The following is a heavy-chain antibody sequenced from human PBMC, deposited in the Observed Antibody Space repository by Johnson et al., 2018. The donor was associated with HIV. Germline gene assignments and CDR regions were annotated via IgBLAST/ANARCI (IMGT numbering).Heavy chain of an antibody. CDR2: INWNGGST. CDR3: ARGGPIAVETTGAFDI. CDR1: GFTFSSYA. D-gene: IGHD6-19*01. V-gene: IGHV3-23*04. J-gene: IGHJ3*02. Sequence: VLLVESGGGLVQPGGSLRLSCAASGFTFSSYAMSWVRQAPGKGLEWVSGINWNGGSTGYADSVKGRFTISRDNSKNTLYLQMNSLRAEDTAVYYCARGGPIAVETTGAFDIWGQGTMVTVSS.